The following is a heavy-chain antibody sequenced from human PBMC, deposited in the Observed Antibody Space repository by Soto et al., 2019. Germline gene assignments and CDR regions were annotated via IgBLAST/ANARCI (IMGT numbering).Heavy chain of an antibody. CDR1: GDYIITNSYY. CDR3: ARHSGAPSSSPYYFDS. Sequence: SETLSLTCTVSGDYIITNSYYWAWIRQPPGKGLEWIGSVFYRGTTYYNPSLKSRVTLSVDTSKNQFSLTLTSVTAPDTAVYYCARHSGAPSSSPYYFDSWGQGTLVTSPQ. J-gene: IGHJ4*02. D-gene: IGHD3-10*01. CDR2: VFYRGTT. V-gene: IGHV4-39*01.